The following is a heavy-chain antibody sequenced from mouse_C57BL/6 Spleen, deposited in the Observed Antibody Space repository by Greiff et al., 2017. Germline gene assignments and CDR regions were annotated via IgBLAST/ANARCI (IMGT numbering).Heavy chain of an antibody. CDR1: GYPFTSYW. V-gene: IGHV1-64*01. CDR3: ARGDWADWYFDV. J-gene: IGHJ1*03. D-gene: IGHD4-1*01. CDR2: IHPNSGST. Sequence: QVQLQQPGAELVKPGASVKLSCKASGYPFTSYWMHWVKPRPGQGLEWIGMIHPNSGSTNYNEKFTSKATLTVDKSSSTAYMQLSSLTSEDSAVYYCARGDWADWYFDVWGTGTTVTVSS.